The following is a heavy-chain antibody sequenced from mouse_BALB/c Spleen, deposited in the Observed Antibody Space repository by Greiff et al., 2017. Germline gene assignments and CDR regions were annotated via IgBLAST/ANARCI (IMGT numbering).Heavy chain of an antibody. V-gene: IGHV5-9-4*01. J-gene: IGHJ4*01. CDR1: GFTFSSYA. CDR3: AREDY. Sequence: EVKLMESGGGLVKPGGSLKLSCAASGFTFSSYAMSWVRQSPEKRLEWVAEISSGGSDTYYPDTVTGRFTISRDNAKNTLYLEMSSLRSEDTAMYYGAREDYWGQGTSVTVSS. CDR2: ISSGGSDT.